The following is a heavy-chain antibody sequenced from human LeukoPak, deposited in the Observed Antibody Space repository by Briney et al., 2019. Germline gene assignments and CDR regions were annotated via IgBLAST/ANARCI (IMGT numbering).Heavy chain of an antibody. CDR3: AKAGSLLWFGAAYFDY. J-gene: IGHJ4*02. D-gene: IGHD3-10*01. Sequence: AAVKVSCKASGYTFTSYYMHWVRQAPGQGLEWMGIINPSGGSTSYAQKFQGRVTMTRDTSTSTVYMELSSLRSEDTAVYYCAKAGSLLWFGAAYFDYWGQGTLVTVSS. CDR2: INPSGGST. CDR1: GYTFTSYY. V-gene: IGHV1-46*01.